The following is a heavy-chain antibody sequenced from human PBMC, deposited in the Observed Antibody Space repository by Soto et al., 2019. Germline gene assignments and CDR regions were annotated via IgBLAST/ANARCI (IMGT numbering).Heavy chain of an antibody. D-gene: IGHD7-27*01. J-gene: IGHJ4*02. Sequence: XGSLRLTCAASGFTLGIFSMSWVRQSPGKGLEWVSTISGSGGSTYYADAVKGRFTISRDNSMGTLYLQMKSLRVEDTAIYYCAKEVSLGSTVDLGYWGQGALVTVSS. CDR3: AKEVSLGSTVDLGY. V-gene: IGHV3-23*01. CDR2: ISGSGGST. CDR1: GFTLGIFS.